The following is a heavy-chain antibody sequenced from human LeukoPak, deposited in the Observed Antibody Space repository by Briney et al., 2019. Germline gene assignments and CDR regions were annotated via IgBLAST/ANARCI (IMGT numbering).Heavy chain of an antibody. J-gene: IGHJ6*03. CDR1: GGTFSSYA. CDR2: IIPIFGTA. Sequence: SVKVSCKASGGTFSSYAISWVRQAPGQGLEWMGRIIPIFGTANYAQKFQGRVTITTDESTSTAYMELSSLRSEDTAVYYCARDSTIFGVDRYYYYYMDVWGKGTTVTVSS. D-gene: IGHD3-3*01. V-gene: IGHV1-69*05. CDR3: ARDSTIFGVDRYYYYYMDV.